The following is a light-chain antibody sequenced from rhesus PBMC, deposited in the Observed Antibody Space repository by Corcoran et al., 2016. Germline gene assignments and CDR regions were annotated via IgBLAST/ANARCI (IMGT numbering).Light chain of an antibody. CDR2: GAS. V-gene: IGKV1-28*01. CDR1: QGISSH. Sequence: DIQMTQSPSSLSASVGDTVTITCRASQGISSHLNWFQQKPGTAPKLLIDGASTLGSGVPSRFSGSGYGTEFTLTISSLQPEDFATYHCLQHNSYPLTFGGGTKVEIK. CDR3: LQHNSYPLT. J-gene: IGKJ4*01.